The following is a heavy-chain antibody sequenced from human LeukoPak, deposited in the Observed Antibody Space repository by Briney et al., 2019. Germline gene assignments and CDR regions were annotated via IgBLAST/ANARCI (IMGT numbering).Heavy chain of an antibody. J-gene: IGHJ4*02. D-gene: IGHD3-9*01. CDR1: GFTFSSYG. Sequence: GRSLRLSCAASGFTFSSYGMHWVRQAPGKGLELVAVIWYDGSNKYYADSVKGRFTISRDNSKNTLYLQMNSLRAEDTAVYYCAKTGGPDVYYDILTGTRGYFDYWGQGTLVTVSS. V-gene: IGHV3-33*06. CDR2: IWYDGSNK. CDR3: AKTGGPDVYYDILTGTRGYFDY.